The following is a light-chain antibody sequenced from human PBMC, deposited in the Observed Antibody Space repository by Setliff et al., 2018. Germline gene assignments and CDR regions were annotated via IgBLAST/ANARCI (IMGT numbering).Light chain of an antibody. CDR1: SSDVGGYNY. J-gene: IGLJ1*01. Sequence: QSALTQPASVSGSPGQSITISCTGTSSDVGGYNYVSWYQQHPGKAPKLMIYDVSNRPSGVSNRFSGSKSANTASLTISGLQAEDEADYYCSSYAGSSTLYVFGLGPRSPS. CDR3: SSYAGSSTLYV. V-gene: IGLV2-14*03. CDR2: DVS.